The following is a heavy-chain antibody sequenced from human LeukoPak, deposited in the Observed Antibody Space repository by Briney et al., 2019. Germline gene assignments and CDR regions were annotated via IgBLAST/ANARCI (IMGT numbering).Heavy chain of an antibody. CDR3: ARRPRIRSYGMDV. Sequence: SETLSLTCTVSGGSISSYYWSWIRQPPGKGLEWIGYIYYSGSTNYNPSLKSRVTISVATSKNQFSLKLSSVTAADTAVYYCARRPRIRSYGMDVWGQGTTVTVSS. CDR2: IYYSGST. D-gene: IGHD2-15*01. J-gene: IGHJ6*02. CDR1: GGSISSYY. V-gene: IGHV4-59*08.